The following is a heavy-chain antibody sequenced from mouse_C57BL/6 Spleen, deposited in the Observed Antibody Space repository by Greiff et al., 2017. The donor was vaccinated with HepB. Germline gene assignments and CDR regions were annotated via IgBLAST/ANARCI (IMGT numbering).Heavy chain of an antibody. CDR3: AIVGLRHTMDY. D-gene: IGHD2-4*01. CDR2: INPSNGGT. V-gene: IGHV1-53*01. CDR1: GYTFTSYW. Sequence: QVQLQQPGTELVKPGASVKLSCKASGYTFTSYWMHWVKQRPGQGLEWIGNINPSNGGTNYNEKFKSKATLTVDKSSSTAYMQLSSLTSEDSAVDYFAIVGLRHTMDYWGQGTSVTVAS. J-gene: IGHJ4*01.